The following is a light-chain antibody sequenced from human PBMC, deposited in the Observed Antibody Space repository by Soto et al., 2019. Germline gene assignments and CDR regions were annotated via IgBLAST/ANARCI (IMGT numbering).Light chain of an antibody. J-gene: IGKJ1*01. CDR1: QSISGW. CDR3: QQYYSYST. Sequence: DIQMTQSPSTLSASVGDRVTITCRASQSISGWLAWYQQKPGKAPKLLIFDASRLETGVPSRFSGSGSGTEFTLTISSLQPDDFATYYCQQYYSYSTFGQGTKVEIK. V-gene: IGKV1-5*01. CDR2: DAS.